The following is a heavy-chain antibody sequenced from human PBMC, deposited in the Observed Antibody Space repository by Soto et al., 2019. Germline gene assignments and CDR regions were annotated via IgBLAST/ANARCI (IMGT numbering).Heavy chain of an antibody. Sequence: SQTLSLTCAISGDSVSSNSAAWNWIRQSPSRGLEWLGRTYYRSKWYNDYAVSVKSRITINPDTSKNQFSLKLSSVTAADTAVYYCARDEGSSLSLDYWGQGTLVTVSS. CDR1: GDSVSSNSAA. CDR2: TYYRSKWYN. J-gene: IGHJ4*02. D-gene: IGHD6-13*01. CDR3: ARDEGSSLSLDY. V-gene: IGHV6-1*01.